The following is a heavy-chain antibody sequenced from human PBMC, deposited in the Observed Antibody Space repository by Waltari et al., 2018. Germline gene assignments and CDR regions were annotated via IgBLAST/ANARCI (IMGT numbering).Heavy chain of an antibody. D-gene: IGHD4-4*01. CDR3: AREYGLRGTTLTTGY. Sequence: QVPLVESGGALVKPGGSLRLSCPASGFTFSDYYMPWVRQAPGKGLEWISYISNTGNTIYSAESVRGRFFISRDNAQNSLFLQMNSLSAEDTAVYYCAREYGLRGTTLTTGYWGQGTLVTVSS. CDR2: ISNTGNTI. CDR1: GFTFSDYY. V-gene: IGHV3-11*01. J-gene: IGHJ4*02.